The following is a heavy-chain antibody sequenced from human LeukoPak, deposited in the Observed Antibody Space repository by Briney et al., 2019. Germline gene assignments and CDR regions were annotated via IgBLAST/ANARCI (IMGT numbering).Heavy chain of an antibody. CDR1: GGSISSYY. V-gene: IGHV4-59*08. D-gene: IGHD1-1*01. Sequence: SQTLSLTCTVSGGSISSYYWSWIRQPPGKGLEWIGYIYYSGSTNYNPSLKSRVTISVDTSKNQFSLKLSSVTAADTAVYYCARYKVGFDYWGQGTLVTVSS. J-gene: IGHJ4*02. CDR2: IYYSGST. CDR3: ARYKVGFDY.